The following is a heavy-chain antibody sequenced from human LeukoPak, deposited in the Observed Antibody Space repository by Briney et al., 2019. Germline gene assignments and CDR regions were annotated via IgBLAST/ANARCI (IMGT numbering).Heavy chain of an antibody. CDR2: ISYDGSNK. CDR3: AREGFLEWLPRYYYYYGMDV. J-gene: IGHJ6*02. CDR1: GFTFSSYA. D-gene: IGHD3-3*01. Sequence: EGSLRPSCAASGFTFSSYAMHWVRQAPGKGLEWVAVISYDGSNKYYADSVKGRFTISRDNSKNTLYLQMNSLRAEDTAVYYCAREGFLEWLPRYYYYYGMDVWGQGATVTVSS. V-gene: IGHV3-30-3*01.